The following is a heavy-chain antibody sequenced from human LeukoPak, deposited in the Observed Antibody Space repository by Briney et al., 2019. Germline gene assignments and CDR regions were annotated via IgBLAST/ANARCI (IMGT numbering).Heavy chain of an antibody. Sequence: GESLKISCKVSGYRFTSYCIGWVRHMPGKGLEGVGIIYPGDSGPTYSPSFQGQVTISVDKSINTAYLQWSSLQASDTAMYYCGMSGDRVPLQDDVFDVWGQGTMVTVST. CDR3: GMSGDRVPLQDDVFDV. D-gene: IGHD1-26*01. V-gene: IGHV5-51*01. CDR1: GYRFTSYC. J-gene: IGHJ3*01. CDR2: IYPGDSGP.